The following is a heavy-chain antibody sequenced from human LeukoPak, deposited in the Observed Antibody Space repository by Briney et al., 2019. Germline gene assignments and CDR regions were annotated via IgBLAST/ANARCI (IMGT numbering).Heavy chain of an antibody. J-gene: IGHJ4*02. CDR1: GFTFSGYV. CDR2: ISASGGNT. V-gene: IGHV3-23*01. Sequence: PGGSLRLSCAASGFTFSGYVMTWVRQAPGKGLEWVSAISASGGNTYYADSVKGRFTISRDNSKNTLPLQMNSLRAEDTAVYYCAKDRDYYGSGSYSYYFDYWGQGTLVTVSS. D-gene: IGHD3-10*01. CDR3: AKDRDYYGSGSYSYYFDY.